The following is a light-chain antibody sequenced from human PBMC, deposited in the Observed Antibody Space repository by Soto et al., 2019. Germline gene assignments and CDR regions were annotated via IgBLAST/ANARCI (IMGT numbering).Light chain of an antibody. CDR2: AAS. V-gene: IGKV1-6*01. J-gene: IGKJ1*01. Sequence: AIQMTQSPSSLSASVGDRVTISCRASQGIRNDLAWYQQKPGKAPKLLIFAASNLQSGVPSRFSGSGSGTDFTLTISRLQPDDFATYYCQQYNSYSRTFGQGTKVEIK. CDR1: QGIRND. CDR3: QQYNSYSRT.